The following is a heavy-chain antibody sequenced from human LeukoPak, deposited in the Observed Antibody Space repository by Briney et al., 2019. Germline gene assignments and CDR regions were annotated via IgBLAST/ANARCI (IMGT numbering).Heavy chain of an antibody. CDR1: GGSLSSFY. Sequence: SETLSLTCTVSGGSLSSFYWSWLRQPAGKGLEWIGRIYSSGSTNYNPSLKSRLTMSVDTSKNQFALRLTSVTAADTAVYYCARVLGWARFDYWGQGTLVPVFS. J-gene: IGHJ4*02. D-gene: IGHD6-19*01. V-gene: IGHV4-4*07. CDR3: ARVLGWARFDY. CDR2: IYSSGST.